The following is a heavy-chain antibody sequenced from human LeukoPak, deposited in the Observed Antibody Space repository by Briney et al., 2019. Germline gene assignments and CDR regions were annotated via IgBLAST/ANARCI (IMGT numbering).Heavy chain of an antibody. V-gene: IGHV3-48*04. CDR1: GFRFSDYW. J-gene: IGHJ4*02. CDR3: ALLAVASDFDY. CDR2: IGASGTTR. Sequence: PGGSLRLSCAASGFRFSDYWMNWVRQAPGKGLEWVSNIGASGTTRYYADSVKGRFSISRDNAKSSLYLQMNSLRVEDTAVYYCALLAVASDFDYWGQGALVTVSS. D-gene: IGHD6-19*01.